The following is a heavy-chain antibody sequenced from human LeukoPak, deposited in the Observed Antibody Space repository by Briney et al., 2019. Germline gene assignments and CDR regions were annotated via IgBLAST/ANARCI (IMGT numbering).Heavy chain of an antibody. CDR2: IYYSGST. CDR1: GGSFSGYY. J-gene: IGHJ4*02. Sequence: SETLSLTCAVYGGSFSGYYWSWIRQPPGKGLEWIGYIYYSGSTNYNPSLKSRVTISADTSKNQFSLKLSSVTAADTAVYYCARGEYSSSSFSFDYWGQGTLVTVSS. CDR3: ARGEYSSSSFSFDY. D-gene: IGHD6-6*01. V-gene: IGHV4-59*01.